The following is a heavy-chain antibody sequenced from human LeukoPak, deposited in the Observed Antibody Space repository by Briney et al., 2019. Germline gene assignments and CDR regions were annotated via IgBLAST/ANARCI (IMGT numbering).Heavy chain of an antibody. J-gene: IGHJ2*01. CDR1: GFTFSSHG. CDR2: VSPSGDIT. D-gene: IGHD7-27*01. CDR3: AKDTDWGRFDL. Sequence: GGSLRLSCVASGFTFSSHGMDWVRQAPGMGLEWVSGVSPSGDITYYADSVKGRFAISRDNSRNTVNFQLNSLRADDTAVYYCAKDTDWGRFDLWGRGTLVTVSS. V-gene: IGHV3-23*01.